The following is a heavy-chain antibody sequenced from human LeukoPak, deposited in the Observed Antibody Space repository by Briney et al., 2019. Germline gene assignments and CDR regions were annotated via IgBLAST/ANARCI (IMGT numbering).Heavy chain of an antibody. V-gene: IGHV4-34*01. D-gene: IGHD3-22*01. Sequence: SETLSLTCAVYGGSFSGYYWSWIRQPPGKGLEWIGEINHSGGTNYNPSLKSRVTISVDTSKNQFSLKLSSVTAADAAVYYCARGGSYYYDSSGYWAFYYYYYMDVWGKGTTVTVSS. J-gene: IGHJ6*03. CDR3: ARGGSYYYDSSGYWAFYYYYYMDV. CDR1: GGSFSGYY. CDR2: INHSGGT.